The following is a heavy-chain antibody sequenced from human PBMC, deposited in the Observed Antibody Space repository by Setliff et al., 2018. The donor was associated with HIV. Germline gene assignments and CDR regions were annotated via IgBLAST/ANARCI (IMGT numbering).Heavy chain of an antibody. J-gene: IGHJ6*03. D-gene: IGHD2-21*02. CDR1: GYTFTSYH. Sequence: VASVKVSCKASGYTFTSYHMYWVRQAPGQGLEWMGRISPDSGASNYAQKFQGRVTMTRDTSITTAYMELTGLTSDDTAMYYCATDPYSSDWQYFYYYYMDVWGTGTAVTVSS. CDR3: ATDPYSSDWQYFYYYYMDV. V-gene: IGHV1-2*06. CDR2: ISPDSGAS.